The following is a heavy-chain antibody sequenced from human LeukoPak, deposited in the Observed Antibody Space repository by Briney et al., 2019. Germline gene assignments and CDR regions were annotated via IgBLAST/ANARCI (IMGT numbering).Heavy chain of an antibody. CDR3: ARDFSIGSSWSPAFDI. D-gene: IGHD6-13*01. CDR1: GYTFTSYY. V-gene: IGHV1-46*01. CDR2: INPSGGST. Sequence: GASVKVSCKASGYTFTSYYMHWVRQAPGQGLEWMGIINPSGGSTSYAQKSQGRVTMTRDTSTSTVYMELSSLRSDDTAVYYCARDFSIGSSWSPAFDIWGQGTMVTVSS. J-gene: IGHJ3*02.